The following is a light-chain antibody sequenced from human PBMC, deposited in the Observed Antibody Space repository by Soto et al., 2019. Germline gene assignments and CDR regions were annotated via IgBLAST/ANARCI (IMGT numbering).Light chain of an antibody. CDR2: GAS. V-gene: IGKV3-20*01. CDR3: QQYASSPLLT. Sequence: EITLTQSPGTLSLSPGERATLSCRASQSVSDYLAWYQQKAGQPPRVLIYGASNRATDIPARFSGSGSGTDFTLSISRLEPEDFAVYYCQQYASSPLLTFGGGTKVDIK. CDR1: QSVSDY. J-gene: IGKJ4*01.